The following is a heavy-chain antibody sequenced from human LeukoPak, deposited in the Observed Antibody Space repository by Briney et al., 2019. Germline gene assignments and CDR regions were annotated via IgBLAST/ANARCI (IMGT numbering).Heavy chain of an antibody. J-gene: IGHJ5*02. CDR2: ISYDGSNK. V-gene: IGHV3-30*04. D-gene: IGHD1-1*01. Sequence: GRSLRLSCAASGFTFSSYAMHWVRQAPGKGLEWVAVISYDGSNKYYADSVKGRFTISRDNSKNTLYLQMNSLRAEDTAVYYCAKDDTGTHLNGFDPWGQGTLVTVSS. CDR3: AKDDTGTHLNGFDP. CDR1: GFTFSSYA.